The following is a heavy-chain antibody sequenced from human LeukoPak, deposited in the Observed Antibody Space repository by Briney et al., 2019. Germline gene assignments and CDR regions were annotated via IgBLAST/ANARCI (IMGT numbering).Heavy chain of an antibody. CDR3: ARSSSRGVVVPAAMKNWFDP. J-gene: IGHJ5*02. D-gene: IGHD2-2*01. CDR2: INPSGGST. Sequence: ASVKVSCKASGYTFTSYYMHWVRQAPGQGLEWMGIINPSGGSTSYAQKFQGRVTMTRDTSTSTVYMELSSLRSEDTAVYYCARSSSRGVVVPAAMKNWFDPWGQGTLVTVSS. CDR1: GYTFTSYY. V-gene: IGHV1-46*01.